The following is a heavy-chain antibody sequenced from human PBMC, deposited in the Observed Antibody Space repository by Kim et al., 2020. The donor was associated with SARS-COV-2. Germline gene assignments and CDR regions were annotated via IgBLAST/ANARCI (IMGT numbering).Heavy chain of an antibody. Sequence: GGSLRLSCAASGFTFSSYEMNWVRQAPGKGLEWVSYISSSGSTIYYADSVKGRFTISRDNAKNSLYLQMNSLRAEDTAVYYCARYYYGSGSYYSIYYYYGMDVWGQGTTVTVSS. CDR3: ARYYYGSGSYYSIYYYYGMDV. D-gene: IGHD3-10*01. CDR2: ISSSGSTI. CDR1: GFTFSSYE. J-gene: IGHJ6*02. V-gene: IGHV3-48*03.